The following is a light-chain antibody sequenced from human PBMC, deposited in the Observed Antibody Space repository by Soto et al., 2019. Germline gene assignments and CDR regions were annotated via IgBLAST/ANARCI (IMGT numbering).Light chain of an antibody. V-gene: IGLV2-8*01. CDR2: EVS. CDR3: SSYAGTNNPYI. CDR1: SSDVGIYNY. J-gene: IGLJ1*01. Sequence: QSALTQPRSVSGSPGQSVTISCTGTSSDVGIYNYVSWYQQHPGKVPKLMIHEVSKRPSGVPDRFSGSKSGNTASLTVSGLQAEDEADYYCSSYAGTNNPYIFGSGTKLTVL.